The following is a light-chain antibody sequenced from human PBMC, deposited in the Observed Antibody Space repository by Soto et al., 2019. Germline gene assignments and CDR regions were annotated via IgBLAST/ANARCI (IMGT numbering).Light chain of an antibody. Sequence: QSVLTQPASVSGSPGQSITISCTGTSSDVGSYNLVSWYQQHPGKAPKLMIYEGSKRPSVVSNRFSGSKSGNTASLTISGLQAEDEADYYCCSYAGSSTLYVFGTGTKVTV. CDR2: EGS. CDR3: CSYAGSSTLYV. CDR1: SSDVGSYNL. J-gene: IGLJ1*01. V-gene: IGLV2-23*01.